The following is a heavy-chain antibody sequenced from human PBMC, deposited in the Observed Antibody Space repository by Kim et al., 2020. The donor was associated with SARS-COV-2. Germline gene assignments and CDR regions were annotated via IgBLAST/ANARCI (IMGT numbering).Heavy chain of an antibody. D-gene: IGHD1-26*01. V-gene: IGHV1-18*04. CDR1: GYTFTSYG. CDR2: ISAYNGNT. Sequence: ASVKVSCKASGYTFTSYGISWVRQAPGQGLEWMGWISAYNGNTNYAQKLQGRVTMTTDTSTSTAYMELRSLRSDDTAGYYCARVGATQAYYYGMDVWGQGTTVTVSS. J-gene: IGHJ6*02. CDR3: ARVGATQAYYYGMDV.